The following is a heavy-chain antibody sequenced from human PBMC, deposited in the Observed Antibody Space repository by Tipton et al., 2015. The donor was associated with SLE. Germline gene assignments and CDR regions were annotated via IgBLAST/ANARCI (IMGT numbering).Heavy chain of an antibody. D-gene: IGHD4-11*01. J-gene: IGHJ2*01. V-gene: IGHV4-4*07. Sequence: TLSLPCTVSGGSISSYYWSWIRHPAGGGLEWIVRIYTNENTNYNPSLKSRVTMSVDMSKNHFSLKLISVTAADTAVYYCAREFLNPVTTVHYYFDLWGRGTLVTVSS. CDR3: AREFLNPVTTVHYYFDL. CDR2: IYTNENT. CDR1: GGSISSYY.